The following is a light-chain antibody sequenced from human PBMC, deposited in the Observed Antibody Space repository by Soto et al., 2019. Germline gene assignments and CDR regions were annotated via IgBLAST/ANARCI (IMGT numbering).Light chain of an antibody. CDR1: QSLVYSGGNTY. Sequence: DVVMTQSPLSLPVTLGQPASISCRSSQSLVYSGGNTYSNWFQQRPGQSPRRLIYKVSNRDSGVPDRFSGSGSGTDFTLKISRVEAEDVGVYYCMQGTHWPWTFGQGTKVEIK. CDR3: MQGTHWPWT. V-gene: IGKV2-30*01. J-gene: IGKJ1*01. CDR2: KVS.